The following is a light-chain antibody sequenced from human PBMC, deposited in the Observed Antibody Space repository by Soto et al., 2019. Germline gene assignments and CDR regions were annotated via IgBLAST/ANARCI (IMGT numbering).Light chain of an antibody. CDR1: SSDVGAFNY. Sequence: QSALTQPASVSGSPGQSIAISCTGTSSDVGAFNYVSWYQQHPGKAPKFMIFDVSSRPSGVSDRFSGSKSGNTASLTISGLQTEDEADYYCASYTTGSTYVFGTGTKLTVL. CDR3: ASYTTGSTYV. J-gene: IGLJ1*01. V-gene: IGLV2-14*03. CDR2: DVS.